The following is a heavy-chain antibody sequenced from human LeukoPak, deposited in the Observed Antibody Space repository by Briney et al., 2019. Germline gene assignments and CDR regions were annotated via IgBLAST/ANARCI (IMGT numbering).Heavy chain of an antibody. V-gene: IGHV3-21*01. D-gene: IGHD3-10*01. CDR2: ISSSSYI. CDR3: ARFRVATMVRGVIEDY. Sequence: PGGSLRLSCAASGFTFSSYSMNWVRQAPGKGLEWVSSISSSSYIYYADSVKGRFTISRDNAKNSLYLQMNSLRAEDTAVYYCARFRVATMVRGVIEDYWGQGTLVTVSS. CDR1: GFTFSSYS. J-gene: IGHJ4*02.